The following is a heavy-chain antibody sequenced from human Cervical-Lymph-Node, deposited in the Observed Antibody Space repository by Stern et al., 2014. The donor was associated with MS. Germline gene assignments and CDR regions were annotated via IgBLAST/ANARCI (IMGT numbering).Heavy chain of an antibody. V-gene: IGHV4-61*02. CDR1: GDSIYSGTYY. D-gene: IGHD3-10*01. CDR3: ARDRGVGGLFDY. Sequence: QLQLQESGPGLVKPTQTLSLTCTVSGDSIYSGTYYWSWIRQSAGKGLEWIGRINVSGSTNSNPSLKSRLTMSIDTSKNQFSLRLRSVTAADTAVYYCARDRGVGGLFDYWGQGTLGIVSS. J-gene: IGHJ4*02. CDR2: INVSGST.